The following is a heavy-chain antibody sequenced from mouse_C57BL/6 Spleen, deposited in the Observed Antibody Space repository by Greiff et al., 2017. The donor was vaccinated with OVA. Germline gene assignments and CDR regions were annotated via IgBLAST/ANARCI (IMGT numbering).Heavy chain of an antibody. D-gene: IGHD6-1*01. CDR2: IYPGDGDT. J-gene: IGHJ2*01. CDR3: ARKGSQVFDY. V-gene: IGHV1-82*01. CDR1: GYAFSSSW. Sequence: VKLQESGPELVKPGASVKISCKASGYAFSSSWMNWVKQRPGKGLEWIGRIYPGDGDTNYNGKFKGKATLTADKSSSTAYMQLSSLTSEDSAVYFCARKGSQVFDYWGQGTTLTVSS.